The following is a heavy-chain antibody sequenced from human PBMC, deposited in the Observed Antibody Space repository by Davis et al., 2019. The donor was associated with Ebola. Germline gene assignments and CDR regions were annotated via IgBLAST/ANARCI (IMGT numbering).Heavy chain of an antibody. CDR2: ISGSGGST. CDR3: AKDPSIAAASYYFDY. Sequence: GESLKISCAASGFTFSSYAMSWVRQAPGKGLEWVSAISGSGGSTYYADSVKGRFTISRDNSKNTLYLQMNSLRAEDTAVYYCAKDPSIAAASYYFDYWGQGTLVTVSS. CDR1: GFTFSSYA. J-gene: IGHJ4*02. V-gene: IGHV3-23*01. D-gene: IGHD6-13*01.